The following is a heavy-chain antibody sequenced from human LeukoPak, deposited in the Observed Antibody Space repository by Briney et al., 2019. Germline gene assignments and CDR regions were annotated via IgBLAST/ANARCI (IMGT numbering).Heavy chain of an antibody. V-gene: IGHV4-34*01. CDR3: ASLPPLAVAGTVGLDY. Sequence: SETLSLTCAVYGGSFSGYYWSWIRQPPGKGLEWIGEINHSGSTNYNPSLKSRVTISVDTSKNQFSLKLSSVTAADTAVYYCASLPPLAVAGTVGLDYWGQGTLVTVSS. D-gene: IGHD6-19*01. CDR2: INHSGST. CDR1: GGSFSGYY. J-gene: IGHJ4*02.